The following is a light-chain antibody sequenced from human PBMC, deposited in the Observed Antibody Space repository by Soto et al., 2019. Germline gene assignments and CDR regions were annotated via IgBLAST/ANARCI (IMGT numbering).Light chain of an antibody. Sequence: QSALTQPASVSGSPGQSITISCTGSSSDVGGYKYVSWYQQHPGKAPKLMIYEVSERPSGVSNRFSGSKSGNTASLTISGLQAEDEADYYCSTYTNSGVVFGGGTKLTVL. CDR2: EVS. CDR3: STYTNSGVV. J-gene: IGLJ2*01. CDR1: SSDVGGYKY. V-gene: IGLV2-14*01.